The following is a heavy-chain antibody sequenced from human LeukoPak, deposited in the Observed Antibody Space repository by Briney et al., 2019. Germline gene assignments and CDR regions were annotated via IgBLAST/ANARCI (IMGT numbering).Heavy chain of an antibody. Sequence: ASVKVSCKASGYTFTGYYMHWGRQAPGQGLEWMGWINPNSGGTNYAQRFQGRVTMTWDTSISTAYMELSRLRSDGTAVYYCASGLQGDWFDPWGQGTLVTVSS. V-gene: IGHV1-2*02. CDR1: GYTFTGYY. D-gene: IGHD5-24*01. J-gene: IGHJ5*02. CDR3: ASGLQGDWFDP. CDR2: INPNSGGT.